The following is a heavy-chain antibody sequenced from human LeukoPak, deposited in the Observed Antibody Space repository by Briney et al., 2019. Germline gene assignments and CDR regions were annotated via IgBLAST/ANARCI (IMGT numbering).Heavy chain of an antibody. V-gene: IGHV3-7*01. J-gene: IGHJ4*02. Sequence: GGTLRLSCAASGFTFSSYWMAWVRQTPGKGLEWVANIKHDASEKYYVDSVKGRFTISRDNAQNSFYLQMNSLRAEDTAVYYCARDRGSTGYDLYHYWGQGTLVTVSS. CDR3: ARDRGSTGYDLYHY. CDR2: IKHDASEK. D-gene: IGHD5-12*01. CDR1: GFTFSSYW.